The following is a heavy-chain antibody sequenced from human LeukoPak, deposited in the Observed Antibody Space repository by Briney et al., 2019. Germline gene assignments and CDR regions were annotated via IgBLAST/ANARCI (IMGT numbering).Heavy chain of an antibody. CDR1: GGSISSYY. D-gene: IGHD6-13*01. V-gene: IGHV4-59*01. CDR3: ARAAERSSWYLYY. J-gene: IGHJ4*02. Sequence: PSETLSLTCTVSGGSISSYYWSWIRQPPGKGLEWIGYINYSGSTNYNPSLKSRVTISVDTSKNQFSLKLSSVTAADTAVYYCARAAERSSWYLYYWGEGTLVTVS. CDR2: INYSGST.